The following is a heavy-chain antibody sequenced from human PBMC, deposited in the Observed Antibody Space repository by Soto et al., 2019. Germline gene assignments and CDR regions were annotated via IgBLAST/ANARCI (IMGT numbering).Heavy chain of an antibody. D-gene: IGHD1-1*01. CDR2: VYYSGSV. CDR1: GGSITTTGYY. CDR3: ARHKGGNWYFFDY. J-gene: IGHJ4*02. Sequence: SETLSLTCIISGGSITTTGYYWVWIRQPPGKGLEWIGTVYYSGSVYHNSSLKSRVAISADTSKNQFSLKLTSVTAADTAVYYCARHKGGNWYFFDYWGQGTLVTVSS. V-gene: IGHV4-39*01.